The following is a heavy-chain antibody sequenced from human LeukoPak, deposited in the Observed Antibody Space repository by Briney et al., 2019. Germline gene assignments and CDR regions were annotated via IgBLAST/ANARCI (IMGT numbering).Heavy chain of an antibody. CDR2: ISGSGVST. D-gene: IGHD2-2*01. Sequence: GGSLRLSCAASGFTFASDSMTWVGQAPGKGLEWVSTISGSGVSTFYADSVKGRFTISRDNSKNTLYLHMNSLSAEDTAVYFCAKDSFSTRWGQGTLVTVSS. J-gene: IGHJ4*02. CDR1: GFTFASDS. V-gene: IGHV3-23*01. CDR3: AKDSFSTR.